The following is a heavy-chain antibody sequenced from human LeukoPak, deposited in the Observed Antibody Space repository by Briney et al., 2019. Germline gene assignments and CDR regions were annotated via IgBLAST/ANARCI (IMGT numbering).Heavy chain of an antibody. J-gene: IGHJ4*02. CDR3: AEKRSGSNYPFDY. CDR2: SKDKANRYTT. CDR1: GFTFSDHH. V-gene: IGHV3-72*01. D-gene: IGHD1-26*01. Sequence: GGSLRLSCAASGFTFSDHHMDWVRQAPGKGLEWVGRSKDKANRYTTEYAASVKGRFTISRDDSKKSVYLQMNSLKTEDTAVYYCAEKRSGSNYPFDYWGQGTLVTVSS.